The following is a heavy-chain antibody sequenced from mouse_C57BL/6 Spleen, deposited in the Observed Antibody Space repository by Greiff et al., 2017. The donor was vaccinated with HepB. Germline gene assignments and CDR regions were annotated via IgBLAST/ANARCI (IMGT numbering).Heavy chain of an antibody. D-gene: IGHD2-1*01. CDR3: ARGNGNYESAMDY. Sequence: QVQLQQSGAELVKPGASVKLSCKASGYTFTSYWMQWVKQRPGQGLEWIGEIDPSDSYTNYNQKFKGKATLTVDTSSSTAYMQLSSLTSEDSAVYYCARGNGNYESAMDYWGQGTSVTVSS. J-gene: IGHJ4*01. CDR2: IDPSDSYT. CDR1: GYTFTSYW. V-gene: IGHV1-50*01.